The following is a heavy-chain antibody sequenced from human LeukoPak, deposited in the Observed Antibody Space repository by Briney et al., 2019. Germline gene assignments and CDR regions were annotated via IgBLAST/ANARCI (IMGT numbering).Heavy chain of an antibody. Sequence: TGGSLRLSCAGSGFIFSNYALSWVRQAPGKGLEWVSGISGSADSRDHADSVKGRFTISRDNSKNTLYLQMNSLRAEDTAVYYCAKDQERYCSSTSCLTPFDYWGQGTLVTVSS. CDR1: GFIFSNYA. J-gene: IGHJ4*02. D-gene: IGHD2-2*01. CDR3: AKDQERYCSSTSCLTPFDY. CDR2: ISGSADSR. V-gene: IGHV3-23*01.